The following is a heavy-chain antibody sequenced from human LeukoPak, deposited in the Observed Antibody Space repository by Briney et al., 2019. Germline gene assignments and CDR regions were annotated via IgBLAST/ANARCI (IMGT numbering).Heavy chain of an antibody. CDR1: GFTFTSYW. D-gene: IGHD7-27*01. CDR2: INEDGSEA. J-gene: IGHJ5*02. V-gene: IGHV3-7*01. Sequence: GGSLRLSCAASGFTFTSYWMTWVRQAPGKGLEWVANINEDGSEAYYVDSVKGRFTISRDNAKKSVDLQMNSLRAEDTAVYYCAKDRELGIGLSWGQGTLVTVSS. CDR3: AKDRELGIGLS.